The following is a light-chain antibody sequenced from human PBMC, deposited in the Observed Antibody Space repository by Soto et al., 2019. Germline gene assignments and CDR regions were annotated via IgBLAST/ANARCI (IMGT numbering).Light chain of an antibody. CDR2: GTY. J-gene: IGKJ2*01. Sequence: EIVLTQSPGTLSLSPGERATLSCRTSQSISSTYLAWYQQKPGQAPRLLIYGTYSRATGSPDRFSGSVSGRDFTLTISRLEPVDFAVYYCQQYGTSPPVYTFGRGTKLEIK. CDR1: QSISSTY. CDR3: QQYGTSPPVYT. V-gene: IGKV3-20*01.